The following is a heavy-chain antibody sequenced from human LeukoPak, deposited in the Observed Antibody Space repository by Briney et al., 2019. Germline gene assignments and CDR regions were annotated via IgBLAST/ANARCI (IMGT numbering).Heavy chain of an antibody. Sequence: PGGSLRLSCAASGFTFSSYSMNWVRQAPGKGLEWIGEINHSGSTNYNPSPKSRVTISVDTSKNQFSLKLSSVTAADTAVYYCARGTMLRGYSYVLWGQGTLVTVSS. CDR3: ARGTMLRGYSYVL. J-gene: IGHJ4*02. CDR1: GFTFSSYS. D-gene: IGHD5-18*01. V-gene: IGHV4-34*01. CDR2: INHSGST.